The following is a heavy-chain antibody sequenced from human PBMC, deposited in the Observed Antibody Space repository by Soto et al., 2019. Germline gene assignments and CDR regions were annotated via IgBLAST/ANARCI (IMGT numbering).Heavy chain of an antibody. D-gene: IGHD3-22*01. Sequence: QLQLQESGPGLVKPSETLSLTCTVSGGSISSSSYYWGWIRQPPGKGLEWIGTIYYSGNSYYNPSLKSRVTISVDTSKNHCSLKLTSVTAADTAVYYCARLIGMIDLSYFDPWGQGTLVTVSS. CDR2: IYYSGNS. CDR1: GGSISSSSYY. V-gene: IGHV4-39*02. CDR3: ARLIGMIDLSYFDP. J-gene: IGHJ4*02.